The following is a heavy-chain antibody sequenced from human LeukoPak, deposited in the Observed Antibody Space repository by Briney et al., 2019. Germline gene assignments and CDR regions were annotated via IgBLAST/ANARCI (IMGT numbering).Heavy chain of an antibody. CDR3: ARDPGGSGYYYGPIDY. V-gene: IGHV1-18*01. Sequence: ASVKVSCKASGYTFTSYGISRVRQAPGQGLEWMGWISAYNGNTNYAQKLQGRVTMTTDTSTSTAYMELRSLRSDDTAVYYCARDPGGSGYYYGPIDYWGQGTLVTVSS. J-gene: IGHJ4*02. D-gene: IGHD3-22*01. CDR1: GYTFTSYG. CDR2: ISAYNGNT.